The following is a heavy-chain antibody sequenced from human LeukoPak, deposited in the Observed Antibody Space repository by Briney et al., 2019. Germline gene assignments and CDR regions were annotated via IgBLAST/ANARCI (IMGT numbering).Heavy chain of an antibody. V-gene: IGHV4-61*09. Sequence: TLSLTCTVSGGSISSGSYYWTWIRQPAGKGLEWIGHIYTSGTTSYNPSLQSRVTISVDTPKHEFSLKLTSLTAADTAVYYCARTGGGVGWFGTIDSWGQGTLVTVSS. J-gene: IGHJ4*02. CDR1: GGSISSGSYY. CDR3: ARTGGGVGWFGTIDS. D-gene: IGHD1-14*01. CDR2: IYTSGTT.